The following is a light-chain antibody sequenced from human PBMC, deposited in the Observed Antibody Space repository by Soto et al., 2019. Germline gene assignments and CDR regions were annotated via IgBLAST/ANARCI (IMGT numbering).Light chain of an antibody. CDR1: TGAVTSGHY. V-gene: IGLV7-46*01. CDR2: DTS. CDR3: LLPSSGAYVV. J-gene: IGLJ2*01. Sequence: QAVVTQEPSLTVSPGGTVTLTCGSSTGAVTSGHYPYWFQQKPGQAPRTLIYDTSNKHSWTPARFSGSLLGGKAALTLSGAQPEDEAEYYCLLPSSGAYVVFGGGTKLTVL.